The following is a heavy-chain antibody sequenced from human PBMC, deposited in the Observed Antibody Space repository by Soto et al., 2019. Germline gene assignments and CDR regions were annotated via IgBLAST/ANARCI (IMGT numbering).Heavy chain of an antibody. CDR3: TRVNMIRGTSQWAFDI. CDR2: IYPSDTT. CDR1: EFTVSNTY. Sequence: EVQLVESGGGLIQPGGSLRLSCAASEFTVSNTYMTWVRQAPGKGLEWVSVIYPSDTTYYTDSVKGRFIVSRDNSENTVHLQMNNLRGEDTAQYYCTRVNMIRGTSQWAFDIWGQGTTVTVS. D-gene: IGHD3-10*01. J-gene: IGHJ3*02. V-gene: IGHV3-53*01.